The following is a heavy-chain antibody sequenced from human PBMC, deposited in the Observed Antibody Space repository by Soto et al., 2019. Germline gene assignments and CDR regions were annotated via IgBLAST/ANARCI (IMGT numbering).Heavy chain of an antibody. V-gene: IGHV3-23*01. D-gene: IGHD6-13*01. CDR3: AKDRKSGYSGHDAFDI. CDR2: ISGSGGST. CDR1: GFTFSSYA. Sequence: PGGSLRLSCAASGFTFSSYAMSWVRQAPGKGLEWVSAISGSGGSTYYADSVKGRFTISRDNSKNTLYLQMNSLRAEDTAVYYCAKDRKSGYSGHDAFDIWGQGTMVTVSS. J-gene: IGHJ3*02.